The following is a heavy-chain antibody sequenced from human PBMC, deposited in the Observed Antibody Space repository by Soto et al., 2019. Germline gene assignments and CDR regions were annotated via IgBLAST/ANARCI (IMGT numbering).Heavy chain of an antibody. CDR1: GGTFSSYA. Sequence: SVKVSCKASGGTFSSYAIRWVRQAPGQGLAWMGGIIPIFGTANYAQKFQGRVTITADESTSTAYMELSSLRSEDTAVYYCARSIAVAGTGFDYWGQGTLVTVSS. CDR2: IIPIFGTA. CDR3: ARSIAVAGTGFDY. V-gene: IGHV1-69*13. J-gene: IGHJ4*02. D-gene: IGHD6-19*01.